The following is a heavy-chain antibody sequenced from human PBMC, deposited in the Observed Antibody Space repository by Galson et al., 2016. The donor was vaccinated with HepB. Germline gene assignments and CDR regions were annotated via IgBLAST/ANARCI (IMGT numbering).Heavy chain of an antibody. J-gene: IGHJ4*02. CDR1: GLSFSDYY. CDR3: ATSGNYFLSPFDY. Sequence: SLRLSCAVSGLSFSDYYMGWIRQAPGKGLEWVSYISGSSTYTNHGDSMKGRFTISRDNAKNSVYLQMNSLRAEDTAVYYCATSGNYFLSPFDYWDQGALVTVSS. D-gene: IGHD3-22*01. V-gene: IGHV3-11*03. CDR2: ISGSSTYT.